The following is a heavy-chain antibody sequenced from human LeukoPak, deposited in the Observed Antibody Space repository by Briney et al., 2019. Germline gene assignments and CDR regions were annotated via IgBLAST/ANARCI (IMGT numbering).Heavy chain of an antibody. CDR1: GFTFSRYW. CDR3: AKDGMEEMIVPRLPYYFDY. Sequence: GGSLRLSCAASGFTFSRYWMSWVRQAPGKGPEWVANIKQDGSEIYYVDSMKGRFTISRDNSKNTLYLQMNSLRAEDTAVYYCAKDGMEEMIVPRLPYYFDYWGQGTLVTVSS. V-gene: IGHV3-7*03. D-gene: IGHD3-22*01. J-gene: IGHJ4*02. CDR2: IKQDGSEI.